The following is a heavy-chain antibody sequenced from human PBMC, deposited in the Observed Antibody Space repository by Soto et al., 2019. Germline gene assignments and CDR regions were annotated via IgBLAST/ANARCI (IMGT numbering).Heavy chain of an antibody. CDR3: ARDAPLLWFGEFAGYYGMDV. CDR1: GGSISSYY. Sequence: QVQLQESGPGLVKPSETLSLTCTVSGGSISSYYWSWIRQPPGKGLEWIGYIYYSGSTNYNPSLKTRVTISVDTSKDPFSLKLSSVTAADPAVYYCARDAPLLWFGEFAGYYGMDVWGHGTTVTVSS. CDR2: IYYSGST. J-gene: IGHJ6*02. D-gene: IGHD3-10*01. V-gene: IGHV4-59*01.